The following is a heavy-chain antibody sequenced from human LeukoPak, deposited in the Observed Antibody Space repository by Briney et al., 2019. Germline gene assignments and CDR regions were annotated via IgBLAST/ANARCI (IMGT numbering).Heavy chain of an antibody. D-gene: IGHD6-19*01. Sequence: GGSLRLSCAASGFTFSSYWMSWVRRAPGKGLEWVANIKQDGSEKYYVDSVKGRFTISGDNAKNSLYLQMNSLRAEDTAVYYCARGSGWTQGWFDPWGQGTLVTVSS. CDR1: GFTFSSYW. CDR2: IKQDGSEK. V-gene: IGHV3-7*03. CDR3: ARGSGWTQGWFDP. J-gene: IGHJ5*02.